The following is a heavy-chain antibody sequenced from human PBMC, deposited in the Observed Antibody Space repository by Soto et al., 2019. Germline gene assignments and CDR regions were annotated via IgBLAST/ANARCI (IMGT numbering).Heavy chain of an antibody. CDR2: ISYDGSNK. CDR3: ARGDYIYNWVDP. CDR1: GFTFSSYA. J-gene: IGHJ5*02. Sequence: QVQLVESGGGVVQPGRSLRLSCAASGFTFSSYAMHWVRQAQGKGLEWVAGISYDGSNKYYADYVKGRFNISRENSKNTLYLQMNSLRAEDTAVYYCARGDYIYNWVDPWGQGTLVTVSS. V-gene: IGHV3-30-3*01. D-gene: IGHD4-4*01.